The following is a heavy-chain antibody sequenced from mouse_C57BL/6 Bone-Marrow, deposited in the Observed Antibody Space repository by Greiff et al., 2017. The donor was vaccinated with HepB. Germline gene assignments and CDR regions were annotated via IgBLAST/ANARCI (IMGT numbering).Heavy chain of an antibody. CDR2: IYPGDGDT. J-gene: IGHJ2*01. V-gene: IGHV1-82*01. D-gene: IGHD3-2*02. CDR1: GYAFSSSW. CDR3: ARRDSSGNVDY. Sequence: QVQLQQSGPELVKPGASVKISCKASGYAFSSSWMNWVKQRPGKGLEWIGRIYPGDGDTNYNGKFKGKATLTADKSSSTAYMQLSSLTSEDSAVYFCARRDSSGNVDYWGQGTTLTVSS.